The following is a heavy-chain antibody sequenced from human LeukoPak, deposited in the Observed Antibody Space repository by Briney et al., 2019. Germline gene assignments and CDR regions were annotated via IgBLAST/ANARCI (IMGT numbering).Heavy chain of an antibody. J-gene: IGHJ1*01. CDR3: ARDFAFGWSGFQH. D-gene: IGHD6-19*01. CDR2: ISGSGGST. CDR1: GFTFSSYA. Sequence: GSLRLSCAASGFTFSSYAMSWVRQAPGKGLEWVSAISGSGGSTYYADSVQGRFTISRENANNSLYLQMNSLRAEDTAVYYCARDFAFGWSGFQHWGQGTLVTVSS. V-gene: IGHV3-23*01.